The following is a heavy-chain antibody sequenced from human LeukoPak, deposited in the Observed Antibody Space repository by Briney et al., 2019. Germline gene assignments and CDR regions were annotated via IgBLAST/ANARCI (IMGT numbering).Heavy chain of an antibody. D-gene: IGHD3-22*01. J-gene: IGHJ4*02. Sequence: GGSLRLSCAASGFTFSSYDMHWARQATGKGLEWVSAIGTAGDTYYPGSVKGRFTISRENAKNSLYLQMNSLRAGDTAVYYCARASEYYDSSGYLTYYFDYWGQGTLVTVSS. CDR1: GFTFSSYD. V-gene: IGHV3-13*01. CDR3: ARASEYYDSSGYLTYYFDY. CDR2: IGTAGDT.